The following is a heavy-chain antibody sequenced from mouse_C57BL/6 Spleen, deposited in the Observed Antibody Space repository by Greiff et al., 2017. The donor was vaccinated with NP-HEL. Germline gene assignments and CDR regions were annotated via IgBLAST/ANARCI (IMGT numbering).Heavy chain of an antibody. CDR2: IHPNSGST. CDR1: GYTFTSYW. V-gene: IGHV1-64*01. Sequence: QVQLQQPGAELVKPGASVKLSCKASGYTFTSYWMHWVKQRPGQGLEWIGMIHPNSGSTNYNEKFKSKATLTVDKSSSTAYMQLSSLTSEDSAVYYCARGGMITTPMDYWGQGTSVTVSS. CDR3: ARGGMITTPMDY. D-gene: IGHD2-4*01. J-gene: IGHJ4*01.